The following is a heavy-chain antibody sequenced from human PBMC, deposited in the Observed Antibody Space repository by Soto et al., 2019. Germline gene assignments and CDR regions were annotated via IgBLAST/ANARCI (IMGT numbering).Heavy chain of an antibody. Sequence: PSETLSLTCTVSGGSISSSSYYWGWIRQPPGKGLEWIGSIYYSGSTYYNPSLKSRVTISVDTSKNQFSLKLSSVTAADTAVYYCARRSTPFGGMDVWGQGTT. J-gene: IGHJ6*02. D-gene: IGHD3-10*01. CDR2: IYYSGST. CDR3: ARRSTPFGGMDV. CDR1: GGSISSSSYY. V-gene: IGHV4-39*01.